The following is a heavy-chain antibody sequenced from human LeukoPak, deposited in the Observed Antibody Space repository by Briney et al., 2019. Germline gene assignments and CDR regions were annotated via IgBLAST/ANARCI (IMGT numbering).Heavy chain of an antibody. CDR2: INPNSGGT. J-gene: IGHJ4*02. CDR1: GYTLTELS. D-gene: IGHD3-22*01. V-gene: IGHV1-2*06. CDR3: ANVYYDSSGPPDY. Sequence: ASVKVSCKVSGYTLTELSMHWVRQAPGQGLEWMGRINPNSGGTNYAQKFQDRVTMTRDTSISTAYMELSRLRSDDTAVYYCANVYYDSSGPPDYWGQGTLVTVSS.